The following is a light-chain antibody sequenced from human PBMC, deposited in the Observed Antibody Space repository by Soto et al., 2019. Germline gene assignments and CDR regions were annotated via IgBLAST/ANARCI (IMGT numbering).Light chain of an antibody. CDR3: NSYAGSNIYV. CDR1: SSDITDNKY. J-gene: IGLJ1*01. Sequence: QSVLTQPPSASGSPGQSVTISCTGTSSDITDNKYVSWFQQHPGKEPKLMIYGVTKRPSAVHDRFSGSKSGNTAYLTLSGLQADDEAYYYCNSYAGSNIYVFGTGTKVTVL. CDR2: GVT. V-gene: IGLV2-8*01.